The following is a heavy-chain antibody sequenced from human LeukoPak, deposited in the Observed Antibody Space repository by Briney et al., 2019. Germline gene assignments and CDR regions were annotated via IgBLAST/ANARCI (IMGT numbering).Heavy chain of an antibody. CDR1: SGSIFRSNW. CDR3: ARSPTKRVPEDY. CDR2: IFHSGST. Sequence: PSETLSLTCAVSSGSIFRSNWWSWVRQPPGEGLEWIGQIFHSGSTSYSPSLKSRVTISVDKSKNQFSLRLTSVTAADTAVYYCARSPTKRVPEDYWGQGTLVTVSS. D-gene: IGHD2-2*01. J-gene: IGHJ4*02. V-gene: IGHV4-4*02.